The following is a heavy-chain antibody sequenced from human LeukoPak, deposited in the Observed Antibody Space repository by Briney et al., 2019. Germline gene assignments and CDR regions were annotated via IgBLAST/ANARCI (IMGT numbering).Heavy chain of an antibody. CDR1: GGTFSSYA. D-gene: IGHD5-18*01. CDR2: IIPIFGTA. J-gene: IGHJ5*02. CDR3: ARRIQPKNWFDP. Sequence: ASVKVSCKASGGTFSSYAISWVRQAPGQGLEWMGRIIPIFGTANYAQKFQGRVTITTDESTSTAYMELRSLRSDDTAVYYCARRIQPKNWFDPWGQGTLVTVSS. V-gene: IGHV1-69*05.